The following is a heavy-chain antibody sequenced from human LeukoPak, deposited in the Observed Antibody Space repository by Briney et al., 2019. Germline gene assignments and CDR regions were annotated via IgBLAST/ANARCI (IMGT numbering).Heavy chain of an antibody. CDR2: MYYSGST. Sequence: SETLSLTCTVSGGSISSYYWSWIRQPPGKGLEWIGYMYYSGSTNYNPSLKSRVTISVDTSKNQFSLKLSSVTAADTAVYYCAREGELTYYYDSSGYYPDYWGQGTLVTVSS. D-gene: IGHD3-22*01. V-gene: IGHV4-59*01. CDR1: GGSISSYY. CDR3: AREGELTYYYDSSGYYPDY. J-gene: IGHJ4*02.